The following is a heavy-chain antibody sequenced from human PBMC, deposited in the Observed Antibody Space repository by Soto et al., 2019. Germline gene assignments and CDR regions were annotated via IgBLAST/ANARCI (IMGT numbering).Heavy chain of an antibody. CDR1: GFSLSTSGVG. D-gene: IGHD2-15*01. J-gene: IGHJ4*02. Sequence: QITLKESGPPLVKPTQTLTLTCTFSGFSLSTSGVGVGWIRQPPGKALEWLALIYWDDDKRYSPFLKSRLTITKDTSKNQVVLTMTNMDPVDTATYYCAHRPSYCSGGSCYSGFDYWGQGTLVTVSS. V-gene: IGHV2-5*02. CDR2: IYWDDDK. CDR3: AHRPSYCSGGSCYSGFDY.